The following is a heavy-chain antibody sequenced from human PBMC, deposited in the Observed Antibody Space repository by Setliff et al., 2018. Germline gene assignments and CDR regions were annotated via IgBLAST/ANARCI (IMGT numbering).Heavy chain of an antibody. CDR2: INHSGST. CDR1: SGSFSGYF. D-gene: IGHD4-17*01. V-gene: IGHV4-34*01. J-gene: IGHJ2*01. CDR3: ARTSSRRYFDL. Sequence: SETLSLTCAVYSGSFSGYFWSWIRQPPGKGLEWIGEINHSGSTNYNPSLKSRVTISVDTSKNQFSLKLSSVTAADTAVYYCARTSSRRYFDLWGRGTLVTVSS.